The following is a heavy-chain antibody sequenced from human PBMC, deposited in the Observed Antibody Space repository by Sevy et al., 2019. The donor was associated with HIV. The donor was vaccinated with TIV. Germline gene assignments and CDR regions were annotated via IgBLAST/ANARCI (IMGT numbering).Heavy chain of an antibody. V-gene: IGHV3-23*01. Sequence: GGSLRLSCAAAGFNFNNYAMTWVRQAPGKGLEWVSGISFSGSKTYYAESVKGRFSISRDPSKNTLYLQMNNVRVEDTDLYFCAKTPFMDLWADYYPFYFDFWGQGTLVSVSS. CDR3: AKTPFMDLWADYYPFYFDF. J-gene: IGHJ4*02. CDR2: ISFSGSKT. D-gene: IGHD3-3*01. CDR1: GFNFNNYA.